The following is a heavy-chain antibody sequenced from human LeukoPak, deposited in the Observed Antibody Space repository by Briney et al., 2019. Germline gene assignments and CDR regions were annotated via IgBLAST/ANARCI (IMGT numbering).Heavy chain of an antibody. CDR2: IYYSGST. CDR3: ASGVEMATSYYY. Sequence: PSETLSLTCTVSGGSISSSSYYWGWIRQPPGKGLEWIGSIYYSGSTYYNPSLKSRVTISVDTSKNQFSLKLSSVTAADTAVYYCASGVEMATSYYYWGQGTLVTVSS. V-gene: IGHV4-39*07. D-gene: IGHD5-24*01. CDR1: GGSISSSSYY. J-gene: IGHJ4*02.